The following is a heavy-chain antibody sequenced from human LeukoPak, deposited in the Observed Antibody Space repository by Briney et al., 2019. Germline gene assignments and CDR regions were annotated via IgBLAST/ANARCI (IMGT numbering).Heavy chain of an antibody. CDR2: IYPGDSDT. D-gene: IGHD6-6*01. J-gene: IGHJ6*02. Sequence: GECLKISCKGSRNSFTGYWIGWVRQVPGKGLEWMGIIYPGDSDTRYSPSFQGQVTMSADKSIDTAYLQWSSLKASDTAIYYCARVRSRSSGNYYYYYGLDVWGQGTTVTVPS. V-gene: IGHV5-51*01. CDR1: RNSFTGYW. CDR3: ARVRSRSSGNYYYYYGLDV.